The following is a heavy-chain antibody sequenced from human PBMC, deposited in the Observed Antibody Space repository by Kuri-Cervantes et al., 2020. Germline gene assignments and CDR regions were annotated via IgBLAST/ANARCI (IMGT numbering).Heavy chain of an antibody. Sequence: GESLKISCAASGVTFSNYAMHWVRQAPGKGLEWVAVIWYDGSHKYYADSVKGRFTISRDNSKNTLYLQMNSLRAEDTAVYYCAKVIAVAGPLDYWGQGTLVTVSS. J-gene: IGHJ4*02. D-gene: IGHD6-19*01. CDR3: AKVIAVAGPLDY. CDR2: IWYDGSHK. V-gene: IGHV3-30*02. CDR1: GVTFSNYA.